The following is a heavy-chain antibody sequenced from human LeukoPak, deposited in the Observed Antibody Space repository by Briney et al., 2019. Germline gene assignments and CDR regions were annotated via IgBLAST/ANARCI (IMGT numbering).Heavy chain of an antibody. CDR1: GFTFDDYA. D-gene: IGHD5-24*01. Sequence: PGGSLRLSCAASGFTFDDYAMHWVRQAPGKGLEWVSLISGDDGSTYYADSVKGRFTISRDNSKNSLYLQMNSLRTEDTALYFCAKEGGGHGYNFDCWGQGTLVTVSS. V-gene: IGHV3-43*02. CDR2: ISGDDGST. J-gene: IGHJ4*02. CDR3: AKEGGGHGYNFDC.